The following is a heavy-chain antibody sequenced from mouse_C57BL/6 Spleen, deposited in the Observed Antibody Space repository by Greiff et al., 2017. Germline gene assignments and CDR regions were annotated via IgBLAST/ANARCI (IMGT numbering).Heavy chain of an antibody. V-gene: IGHV3-6*01. CDR2: ISYDGSN. Sequence: EVKLQESGPGLVKPSQSLSLTCSVTGYSITSGYYWNWIRQFPGNKLEWMGYISYDGSNNYNPSLKNRISITRDTSKNQFFLKLNSVTTEDTATYYCARAYGSSFHWYFDVWGTGTTVTVSS. D-gene: IGHD1-1*01. CDR1: GYSITSGYY. J-gene: IGHJ1*03. CDR3: ARAYGSSFHWYFDV.